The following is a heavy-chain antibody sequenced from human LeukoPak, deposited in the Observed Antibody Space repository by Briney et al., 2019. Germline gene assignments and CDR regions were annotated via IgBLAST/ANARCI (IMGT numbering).Heavy chain of an antibody. CDR3: ARGRKQWLPYNWFDL. CDR2: ISAYNGNT. D-gene: IGHD6-19*01. Sequence: ASVKVSCKASGYTFTSYGITWVRQAPGQGLEWMGWISAYNGNTNYAQKLQGRVTMATDISTSTAYMELRSLRSDDTAVYYCARGRKQWLPYNWFDLWGGGTVVSVSS. CDR1: GYTFTSYG. V-gene: IGHV1-18*01. J-gene: IGHJ5*02.